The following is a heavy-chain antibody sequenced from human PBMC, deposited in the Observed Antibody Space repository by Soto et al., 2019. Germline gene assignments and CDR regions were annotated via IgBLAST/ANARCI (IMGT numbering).Heavy chain of an antibody. V-gene: IGHV3-21*01. CDR1: GFTFSSYS. CDR2: ISSSSSYI. Sequence: PGGSLRLSCAASGFTFSSYSMNWVRQAPGKGLEWVSSISSSSSYIYYADSVKGRFTISRDNAKNSLYLQMNSLRAEDTAVYYCAHFSMVRGVIITTFDYWGQGT. D-gene: IGHD3-10*01. J-gene: IGHJ4*02. CDR3: AHFSMVRGVIITTFDY.